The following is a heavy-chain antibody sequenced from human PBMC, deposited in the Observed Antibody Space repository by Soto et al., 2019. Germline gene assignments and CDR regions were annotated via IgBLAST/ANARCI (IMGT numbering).Heavy chain of an antibody. D-gene: IGHD2-2*01. CDR3: AKLGYCSSTSCYEVAYYFDY. CDR1: GFTFISYA. Sequence: GGALRLSCAASGFTFISYAMSWVLQAPGKGLEWVSAISGSGGSTYYADSVKGRFTISRDNSKNTLYLQMNSLRAEDTAVYYCAKLGYCSSTSCYEVAYYFDYWGQGTLVTVSS. J-gene: IGHJ4*02. V-gene: IGHV3-23*01. CDR2: ISGSGGST.